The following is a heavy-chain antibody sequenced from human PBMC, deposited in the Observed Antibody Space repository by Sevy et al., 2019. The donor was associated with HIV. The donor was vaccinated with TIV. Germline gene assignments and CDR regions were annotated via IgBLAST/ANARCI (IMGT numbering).Heavy chain of an antibody. CDR2: VSAHNGDT. Sequence: ASVKVSRKTSGYTFTSYKITWVRQAPGQGLEWMGWVSAHNGDTNYAQRFRGRVTMTTDTSTSTAYMDLRSLRSDDTAVYYCVRAYCSGGRCYSGAYWGQGTLVTVSS. V-gene: IGHV1-18*01. D-gene: IGHD2-15*01. CDR3: VRAYCSGGRCYSGAY. CDR1: GYTFTSYK. J-gene: IGHJ4*02.